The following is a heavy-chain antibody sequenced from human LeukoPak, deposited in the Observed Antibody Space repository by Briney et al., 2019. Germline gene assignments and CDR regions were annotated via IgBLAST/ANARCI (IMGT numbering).Heavy chain of an antibody. CDR3: ARHSMTSFQGVLNAFDI. Sequence: PETLSLTCAVYGGSFSGYYWSWIRQPPGKGLEWIGEINHSGSTNYNPSLKSRVTISVDTSKNQFSLRLSSVTAADTAVYYCARHSMTSFQGVLNAFDIWGQGTMVTVSS. CDR1: GGSFSGYY. V-gene: IGHV4-34*01. D-gene: IGHD2-21*02. CDR2: INHSGST. J-gene: IGHJ3*02.